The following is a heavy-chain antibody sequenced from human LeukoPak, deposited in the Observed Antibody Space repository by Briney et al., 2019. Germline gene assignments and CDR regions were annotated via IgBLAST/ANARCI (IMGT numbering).Heavy chain of an antibody. CDR3: AKDSSFGVIAAAGFDY. CDR1: GFTFSSYA. CDR2: ISGSGGST. J-gene: IGHJ4*02. V-gene: IGHV3-23*01. D-gene: IGHD6-25*01. Sequence: PGGSLRLSCAASGFTFSSYAMSWVRQAPGEGLEWVSAISGSGGSTYYADSVKGRFTISRDNSKNTLYLQMNSLRAEDTAVYYCAKDSSFGVIAAAGFDYWGQGTLVTVSS.